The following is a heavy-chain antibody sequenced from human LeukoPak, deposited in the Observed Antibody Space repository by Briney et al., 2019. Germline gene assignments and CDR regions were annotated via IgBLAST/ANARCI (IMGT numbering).Heavy chain of an antibody. V-gene: IGHV4-59*12. CDR3: ARETRYYYDSSGYYYPYYFDY. Sequence: PSETLSLTCTVSGGSISSYYWGWIRQPPGKGLEWIGYIYYSGSTNYNPSLKSRVTISVDTSKNQFSLKVTSVTAADTAVYYCARETRYYYDSSGYYYPYYFDYWGQGTLVTVSS. D-gene: IGHD3-22*01. CDR2: IYYSGST. J-gene: IGHJ4*02. CDR1: GGSISSYY.